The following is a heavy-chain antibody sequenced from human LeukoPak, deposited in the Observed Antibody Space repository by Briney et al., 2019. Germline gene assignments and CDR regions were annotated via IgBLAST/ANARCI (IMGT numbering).Heavy chain of an antibody. CDR3: ARGRYYSSGWYY. V-gene: IGHV4-4*02. J-gene: IGHJ4*02. Sequence: PSGTLSLTCAVSGVSVSSSNWWNWVRQPPGKGLEWIAEIHHSGSTNYNPSLKSRVTISVDTSKNQFSLKLSSVTAADTAVYYCARGRYYSSGWYYWGQGTLVTVSS. CDR1: GVSVSSSNW. CDR2: IHHSGST. D-gene: IGHD6-19*01.